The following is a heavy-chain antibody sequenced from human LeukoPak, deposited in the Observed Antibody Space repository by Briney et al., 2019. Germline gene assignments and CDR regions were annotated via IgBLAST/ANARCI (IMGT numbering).Heavy chain of an antibody. CDR2: IYHSGTT. D-gene: IGHD3-10*01. V-gene: IGHV4-4*02. Sequence: PSETLSLTCAVSGTSISLSNWWTWVRQPPGKGLEWIGEIYHSGTTNYNPSLKSRVTISLDKSRNQFSLNLNSVSAADTAVYYCARSYFGPGTFNGFDYWGQGTLVTVSS. CDR1: GTSISLSNW. J-gene: IGHJ4*02. CDR3: ARSYFGPGTFNGFDY.